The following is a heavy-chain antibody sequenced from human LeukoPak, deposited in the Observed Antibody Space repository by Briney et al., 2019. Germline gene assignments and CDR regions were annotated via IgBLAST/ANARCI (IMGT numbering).Heavy chain of an antibody. D-gene: IGHD3-10*01. CDR3: TAPNYYGSGSYGYYGMDV. J-gene: IGHJ6*02. V-gene: IGHV3-15*07. CDR2: IKSKTDGGTT. CDR1: GFTFSNAW. Sequence: PGGSLRLSCAASGFTFSNAWMNWVRQAPGKGLEWVGRIKSKTDGGTTDYAAPVKRRFTISRDDSKNTLYLQMNSLKTEDTAVYYCTAPNYYGSGSYGYYGMDVWGQGTTVTVSS.